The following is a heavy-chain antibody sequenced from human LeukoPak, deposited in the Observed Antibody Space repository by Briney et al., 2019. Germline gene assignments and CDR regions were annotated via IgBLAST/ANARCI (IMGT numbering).Heavy chain of an antibody. D-gene: IGHD6-19*01. CDR3: ASHDSGWYVY. V-gene: IGHV1-69*13. J-gene: IGHJ4*02. Sequence: GASVKVSCKASGGTFSSYAISWVRQAPGQGLEWMGGIIPIFGTANYAQKFQGRVTITADESTSTAYMELSSLRSEDTAGYYCASHDSGWYVYWGQGTLVTVSS. CDR2: IIPIFGTA. CDR1: GGTFSSYA.